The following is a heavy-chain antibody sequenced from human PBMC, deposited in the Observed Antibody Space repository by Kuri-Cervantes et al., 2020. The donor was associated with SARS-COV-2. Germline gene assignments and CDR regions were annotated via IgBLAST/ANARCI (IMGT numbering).Heavy chain of an antibody. J-gene: IGHJ4*02. Sequence: ESLKISCTVSGYSISSGYYWGWIRQPPGKGLEWIGSIYHSGSTYYNPSLKSRVTISVDTSKNQFSLKLSSVTAADTAVYYCARISTYYFDYWGQGTLVTVSS. CDR2: IYHSGST. CDR1: GYSISSGYY. CDR3: ARISTYYFDY. V-gene: IGHV4-38-2*02.